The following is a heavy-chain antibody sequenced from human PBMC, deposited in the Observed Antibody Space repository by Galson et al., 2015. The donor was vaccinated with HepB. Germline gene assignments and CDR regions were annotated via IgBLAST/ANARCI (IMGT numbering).Heavy chain of an antibody. V-gene: IGHV1-2*02. CDR1: GYTFTDYY. CDR2: IYPKSGIS. CDR3: ARALSRQLGTLDY. D-gene: IGHD1-1*01. Sequence: SVKVSCKASGYTFTDYYIHWVRQAPGQGFEWMGWIYPKSGISKYAQQFQGRVTTTRDTSINTVYMELRRLRSDDTAVYYCARALSRQLGTLDYWGQGSLVTVFS. J-gene: IGHJ4*02.